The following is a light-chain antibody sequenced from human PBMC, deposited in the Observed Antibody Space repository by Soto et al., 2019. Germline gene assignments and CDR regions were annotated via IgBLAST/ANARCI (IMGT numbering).Light chain of an antibody. CDR3: RQCSSWPRT. CDR1: QSVSSY. V-gene: IGKV3-11*01. Sequence: VLTQSPATLSLYPGDRATLSCRASQSVSSYLAWYQQKPGHVPRLVIYDASNRANGIPGRFSGSGSGTDVSVILSSLEPEDFGVYYCRQCSSWPRTFGQGNKVQI. J-gene: IGKJ1*01. CDR2: DAS.